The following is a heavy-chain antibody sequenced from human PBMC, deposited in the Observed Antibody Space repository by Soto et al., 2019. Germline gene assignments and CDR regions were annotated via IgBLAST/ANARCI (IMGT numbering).Heavy chain of an antibody. CDR2: SRTRADNYAT. CDR1: GITFSDHD. V-gene: IGHV3-72*01. CDR3: VLWVRGIINY. Sequence: EVQLVESGGGLVQPGGSLRLSCAISGITFSDHDIDWVRQAAGKGLEWLGRSRTRADNYATDYAASVKGRFTFSRDDSKSSLSLQMRCLKTGDTAMYYCVLWVRGIINYWGQGTLVTVSS. J-gene: IGHJ4*02. D-gene: IGHD3-16*01.